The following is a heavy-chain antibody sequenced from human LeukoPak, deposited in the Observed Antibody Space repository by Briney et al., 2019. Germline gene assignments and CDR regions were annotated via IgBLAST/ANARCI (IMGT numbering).Heavy chain of an antibody. CDR1: GYIFTGYY. D-gene: IGHD6-19*01. V-gene: IGHV1-2*02. Sequence: ASVKVSCKASGYIFTGYYMHWVRQAPGQGLEWMGWINPNSGDTNYAQKFQGRVTMTRDTSISTAYMELSSLRSEDTAVYYCARDGVAVSDAFEIWGQGTMVSVSS. CDR3: ARDGVAVSDAFEI. CDR2: INPNSGDT. J-gene: IGHJ3*02.